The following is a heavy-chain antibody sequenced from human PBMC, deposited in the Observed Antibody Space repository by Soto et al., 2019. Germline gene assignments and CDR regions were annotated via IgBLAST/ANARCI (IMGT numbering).Heavy chain of an antibody. D-gene: IGHD3-9*01. Sequence: QVQLVQSGAEVKKPGSSVKVSCKASGGTFSSYAISWVRQAPGQGLEWMGGIIPIFGTANYAQKFQGRVTITADESTSTAYMELSSLRSEDTAVYYCARGIGDILTGYTNWFDPWGQVTLVTVSS. CDR2: IIPIFGTA. CDR3: ARGIGDILTGYTNWFDP. CDR1: GGTFSSYA. V-gene: IGHV1-69*01. J-gene: IGHJ5*02.